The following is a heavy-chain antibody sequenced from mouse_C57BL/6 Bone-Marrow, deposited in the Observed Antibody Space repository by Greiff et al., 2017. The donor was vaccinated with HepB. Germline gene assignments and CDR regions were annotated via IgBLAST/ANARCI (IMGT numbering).Heavy chain of an antibody. Sequence: SLKPSFSSSCCTFLISSLSFVRETPEKRLEWVAYISSGGDYIYYADTVKGRFTISRDNARNTLYLQMSSLKSEDTAMYYCTRGPKLDPFDYWGQGTTLTVSS. CDR3: TRGPKLDPFDY. CDR1: CCTFLISS. J-gene: IGHJ2*01. V-gene: IGHV5-9-1*02. CDR2: ISSGGDYI. D-gene: IGHD1-3*01.